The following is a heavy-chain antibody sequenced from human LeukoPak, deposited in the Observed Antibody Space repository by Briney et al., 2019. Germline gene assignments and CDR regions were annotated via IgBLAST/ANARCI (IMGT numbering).Heavy chain of an antibody. V-gene: IGHV1-8*02. CDR2: MNPNRGNT. D-gene: IGHD6-13*01. CDR3: ARSYSSRGAFDY. CDR1: GFTFTSYG. Sequence: ASVKLSCTASGFTFTSYGISWVRQAPGQGLEWMGWMNPNRGNTGYAQNFQGRVTISRNTSISTAYMELSSLRSEDTAVYYCARSYSSRGAFDYWGQGTLVTVSS. J-gene: IGHJ4*02.